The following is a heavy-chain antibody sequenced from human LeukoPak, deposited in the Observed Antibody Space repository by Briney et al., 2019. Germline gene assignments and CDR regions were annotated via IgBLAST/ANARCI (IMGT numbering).Heavy chain of an antibody. D-gene: IGHD2-2*01. CDR1: GYSISSGYY. V-gene: IGHV4-38-2*01. Sequence: PSETLPLTCAVSGYSISSGYYWGWIRQPPGKGVEWIGSIYHSGSTYYNPSLKGRVTISVDTSKNQFSLKLSSVTAADTAVYYCASTGVPAAMPPSVDYWGQGTLVTVSS. CDR2: IYHSGST. J-gene: IGHJ4*02. CDR3: ASTGVPAAMPPSVDY.